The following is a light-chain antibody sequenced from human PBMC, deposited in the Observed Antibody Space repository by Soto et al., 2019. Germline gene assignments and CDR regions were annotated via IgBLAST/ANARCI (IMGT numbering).Light chain of an antibody. Sequence: ESVLTQSPGTLSLSPGERATLSCRASQRVSSSYLAWYQQKPGQAPRLLIYGASSRATGIPDRFSGSGSGTDFTLTISRLEPEDFAVYYCQQYGSSRFTFGPGTKVDIK. J-gene: IGKJ3*01. V-gene: IGKV3-20*01. CDR1: QRVSSSY. CDR3: QQYGSSRFT. CDR2: GAS.